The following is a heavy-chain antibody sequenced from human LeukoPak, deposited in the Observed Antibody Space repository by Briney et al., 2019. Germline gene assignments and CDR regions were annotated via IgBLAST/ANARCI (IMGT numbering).Heavy chain of an antibody. CDR1: GGSISSSSYY. D-gene: IGHD6-6*01. Sequence: PSETLSLTCTVSGGSISSSSYYWGWIRQPPGKGLEWIGSIYYSGSTYYNPSLKSRVTISVDTSKNQFSLKLSSVTAADTAVYYCARAGRPYYYYYMDVWGKGTTVTVSS. CDR2: IYYSGST. V-gene: IGHV4-39*07. J-gene: IGHJ6*03. CDR3: ARAGRPYYYYYMDV.